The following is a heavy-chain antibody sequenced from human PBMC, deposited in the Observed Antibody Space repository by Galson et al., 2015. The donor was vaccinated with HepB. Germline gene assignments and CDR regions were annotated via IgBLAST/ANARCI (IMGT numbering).Heavy chain of an antibody. Sequence: SVKVSCKASGYTFTSYAMNWVRQAPGQGLEWMGWINTNTGNPMYAQGFTGRFVFSLDTSVSTAYLQISSLKAEDTAVYYCARDLNALRFLEWLLPGRPPLDYWGQGTLVTV. CDR3: ARDLNALRFLEWLLPGRPPLDY. CDR2: INTNTGNP. V-gene: IGHV7-4-1*02. CDR1: GYTFTSYA. J-gene: IGHJ4*02. D-gene: IGHD3-3*01.